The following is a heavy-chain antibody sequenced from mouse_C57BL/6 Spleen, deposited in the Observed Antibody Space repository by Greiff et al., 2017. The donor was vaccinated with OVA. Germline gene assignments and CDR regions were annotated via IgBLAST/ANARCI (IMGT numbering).Heavy chain of an antibody. V-gene: IGHV1-26*01. CDR1: GYTFTDYY. CDR2: INPNNGGT. D-gene: IGHD1-1*01. Sequence: EVKLQQSGPELVKPGASVKISCKASGYTFTDYYMNWVKQSHGKSLEWIGDINPNNGGTSYNQKFKGKATLTVDKSSSTAYMELRSLTSEDSAVYYCARRFHYYGSSYVEYFDVWGTGTTVTVSS. CDR3: ARRFHYYGSSYVEYFDV. J-gene: IGHJ1*03.